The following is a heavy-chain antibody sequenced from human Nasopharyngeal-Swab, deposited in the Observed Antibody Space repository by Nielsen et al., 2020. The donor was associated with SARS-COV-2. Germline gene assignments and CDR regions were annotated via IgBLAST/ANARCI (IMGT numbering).Heavy chain of an antibody. J-gene: IGHJ6*03. CDR1: GGSFSGYY. Sequence: SETLSLTCAVYGGSFSGYYWSWIRQPPGKGLEWIGEINHSGSTNYNPSLKSRVTISVDTSKNQFSLKLSSVTAADTAVYCCARENSSSYYYYMDVWGKGTTVTVSS. CDR3: ARENSSSYYYYMDV. CDR2: INHSGST. V-gene: IGHV4-34*01. D-gene: IGHD5-18*01.